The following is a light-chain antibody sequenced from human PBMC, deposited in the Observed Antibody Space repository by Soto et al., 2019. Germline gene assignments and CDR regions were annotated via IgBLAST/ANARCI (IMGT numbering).Light chain of an antibody. CDR3: QQYYSSPYA. CDR1: QSVLYSSNNKNY. Sequence: DIVMTQSPDSLAVSLGERATINCKSSQSVLYSSNNKNYLAWYQQKPAQPPKRLIYWASTRESGVLDRFSGSGSGTDCPLTISSLQAEDVAVYYCQQYYSSPYAFGQGTTLEIK. V-gene: IGKV4-1*01. J-gene: IGKJ2*01. CDR2: WAS.